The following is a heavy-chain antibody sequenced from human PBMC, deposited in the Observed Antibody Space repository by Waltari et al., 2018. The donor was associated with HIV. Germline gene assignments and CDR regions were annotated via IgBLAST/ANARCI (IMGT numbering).Heavy chain of an antibody. Sequence: EVQLLESGGGLVQPGGSLRLSCAASGFTFSSYAMSWVRQAPGKGLQWVSIISGSGSTTYSADSVKGRVTISRDNSENTLYLQINSLRAEDMAVYYCAKGAFDMVVVSALDSWGHGTLVTVSS. V-gene: IGHV3-23*01. D-gene: IGHD2-21*01. CDR1: GFTFSSYA. CDR2: ISGSGSTT. CDR3: AKGAFDMVVVSALDS. J-gene: IGHJ5*01.